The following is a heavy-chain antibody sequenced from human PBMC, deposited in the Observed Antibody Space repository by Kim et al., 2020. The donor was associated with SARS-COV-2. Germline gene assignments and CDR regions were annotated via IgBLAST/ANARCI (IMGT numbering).Heavy chain of an antibody. Sequence: SETLSLTCTVSGGSISSGDYYWSWIRQPPGKGLEWIGYIYYSGSTYYNPSLKSRVTISVDTSKNQFSLKLSSVTAADTAVYYCARGGYWRSGGETGFDPWGQGTLVTVSS. CDR3: ARGGYWRSGGETGFDP. V-gene: IGHV4-30-4*01. J-gene: IGHJ5*02. D-gene: IGHD2-21*01. CDR2: IYYSGST. CDR1: GGSISSGDYY.